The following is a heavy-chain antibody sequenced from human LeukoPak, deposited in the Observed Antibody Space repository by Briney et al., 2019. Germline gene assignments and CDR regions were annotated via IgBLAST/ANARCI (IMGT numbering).Heavy chain of an antibody. V-gene: IGHV4-59*12. CDR2: IYYSGST. CDR1: GGSFSGYY. D-gene: IGHD4-17*01. Sequence: SETLSLTCAVYGGSFSGYYWSWIRQPPGKGLEWIGYIYYSGSTNYNSSLKSRVTISVDTSKNRFSLKLSSVTAADTAMYYCARDNQYNSASSDYGGTNFDSWGQGTLVTVSS. CDR3: ARDNQYNSASSDYGGTNFDS. J-gene: IGHJ4*02.